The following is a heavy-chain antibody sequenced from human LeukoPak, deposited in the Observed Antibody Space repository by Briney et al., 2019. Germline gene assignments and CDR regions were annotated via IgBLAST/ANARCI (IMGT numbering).Heavy chain of an antibody. CDR3: ARQDCSGGSCYVAFDI. J-gene: IGHJ3*02. D-gene: IGHD2-15*01. CDR1: GYSFTSYW. CDR2: IYPGDSDT. Sequence: GESLKISCKGSGYSFTSYWIGWVRQMPGKGLEWMGIIYPGDSDTRYSPSFQGQVTISADKSISTAYLQWSSLKASDTAMYYCARQDCSGGSCYVAFDIWGQGTMVTVSS. V-gene: IGHV5-51*01.